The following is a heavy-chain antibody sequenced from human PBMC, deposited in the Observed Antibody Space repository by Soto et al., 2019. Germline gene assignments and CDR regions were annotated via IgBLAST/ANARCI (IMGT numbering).Heavy chain of an antibody. J-gene: IGHJ4*02. V-gene: IGHV3-23*01. CDR2: ISGSGGST. CDR1: GFTFSSYA. Sequence: GGSLSLSCAPSGFTFSSYAMSWVRQAPGKGLEWVSAISGSGGSTYYADSVKGRFTISRDNSKNTRYLQMNSLRADDTAVFYCAKGDVDTAMVDYWGQGTLGTVSS. D-gene: IGHD5-18*01. CDR3: AKGDVDTAMVDY.